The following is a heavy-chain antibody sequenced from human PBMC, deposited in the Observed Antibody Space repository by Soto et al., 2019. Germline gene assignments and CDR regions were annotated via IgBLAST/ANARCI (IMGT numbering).Heavy chain of an antibody. V-gene: IGHV3-48*02. D-gene: IGHD1-7*01. Sequence: GGSLRLSCAASGFTFSSYSMNWVRQAPGKGLEWVSYISSSSTIYYADSVKGRFTISRDNAKNSLYLQMNSLRDEDTAVYYCARDTGTLLFDYWGQGTLVTVSS. J-gene: IGHJ4*02. CDR3: ARDTGTLLFDY. CDR1: GFTFSSYS. CDR2: ISSSSTI.